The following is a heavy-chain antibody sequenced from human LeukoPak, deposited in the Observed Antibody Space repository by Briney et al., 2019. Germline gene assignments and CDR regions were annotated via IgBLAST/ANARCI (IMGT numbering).Heavy chain of an antibody. CDR3: ARRQVGYYGSGSYLQHRVFDY. CDR1: GVSFSGYY. Sequence: PSETLSLTCAVYGVSFSGYYWSWLRQPPGKGLEWFGDINHSGSTNYNPSLKSRVTISVVTSNIHFSLKLSSLRAADTAVYYCARRQVGYYGSGSYLQHRVFDYWGQGTLVTVSS. V-gene: IGHV4-34*01. CDR2: INHSGST. D-gene: IGHD3-10*01. J-gene: IGHJ4*02.